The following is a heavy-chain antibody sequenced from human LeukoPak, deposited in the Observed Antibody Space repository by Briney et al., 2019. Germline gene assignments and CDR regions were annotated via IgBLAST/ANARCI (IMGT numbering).Heavy chain of an antibody. V-gene: IGHV3-30-3*01. J-gene: IGHJ3*02. CDR1: GFTFTNYA. CDR2: ISFDGTNK. Sequence: GGSLRLSCAASGFTFTNYAMQWVRQAPGKGLEWVAIISFDGTNKDYADYVKGRFTISRDNSENTLFLQMKSLRAEGTAVYYCTREGYYAFDIWGQGTMVTVSS. D-gene: IGHD3-22*01. CDR3: TREGYYAFDI.